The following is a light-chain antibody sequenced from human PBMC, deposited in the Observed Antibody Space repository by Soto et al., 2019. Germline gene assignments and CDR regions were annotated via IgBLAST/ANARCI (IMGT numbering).Light chain of an antibody. Sequence: DIQVTHSPSTLSASVGDRVTITCRASQGISNWLAWYQQKPGKXPKLLIYDASTLESGVPSRFSGSGSGTEFTLTISSLLPDDFATYYCQQFRGTFGQGTKVDIK. CDR1: QGISNW. CDR2: DAS. V-gene: IGKV1-5*01. J-gene: IGKJ1*01. CDR3: QQFRGT.